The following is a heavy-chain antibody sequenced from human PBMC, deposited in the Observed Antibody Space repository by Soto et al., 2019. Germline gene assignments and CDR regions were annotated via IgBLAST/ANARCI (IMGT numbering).Heavy chain of an antibody. J-gene: IGHJ6*02. Sequence: QVQLGQSGAEVKKPGSSVKVSCKASGGTFSSYAISWVRQAPGQGLEWMGGIIPIFGTANYAQKFQGRVTITADESTSTAYMGLSSLRSEDTAVYYCARFPYYYYGMAVWGQGTTVTVSS. CDR3: ARFPYYYYGMAV. CDR2: IIPIFGTA. V-gene: IGHV1-69*12. CDR1: GGTFSSYA.